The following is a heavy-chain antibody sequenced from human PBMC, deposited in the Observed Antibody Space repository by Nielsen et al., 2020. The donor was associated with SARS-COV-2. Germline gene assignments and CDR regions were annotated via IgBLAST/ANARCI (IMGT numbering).Heavy chain of an antibody. Sequence: GESLKISCAATGFPFSSYAMTWVRQAPGKGLEWVSSISGSGGRTYYADSVKGRFTISRDKSKNTLYVLMNSLRAEDTAVYYCAKMSPPGIAVGTAEYFQHWGQGTLVTVSS. V-gene: IGHV3-23*01. D-gene: IGHD6-19*01. CDR2: ISGSGGRT. J-gene: IGHJ1*01. CDR3: AKMSPPGIAVGTAEYFQH. CDR1: GFPFSSYA.